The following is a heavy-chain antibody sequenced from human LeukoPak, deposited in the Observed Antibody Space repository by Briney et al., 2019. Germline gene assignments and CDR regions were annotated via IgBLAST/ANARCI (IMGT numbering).Heavy chain of an antibody. CDR3: ATESRELYYFDY. D-gene: IGHD1-26*01. J-gene: IGHJ4*02. CDR2: FDPEDGET. CDR1: GYTLTELS. V-gene: IGHV1-24*01. Sequence: ASVKVSCKVSGYTLTELSMHWVRQAPGKGLEWMGGFDPEDGETIYAQKFQGRVTMTEDTSTDTAYMELGSLRSEDTAVYYCATESRELYYFDYWGQGTLVTVSS.